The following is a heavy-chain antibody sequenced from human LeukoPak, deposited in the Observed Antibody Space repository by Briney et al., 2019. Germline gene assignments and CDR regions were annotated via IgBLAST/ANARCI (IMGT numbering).Heavy chain of an antibody. J-gene: IGHJ4*02. CDR1: GFTFSSYD. V-gene: IGHV3-23*01. D-gene: IGHD3-10*01. CDR2: ITYSSGYT. CDR3: AKDPSDLGGSGSNNYFDC. Sequence: GGSLRLSCAASGFTFSSYDMSWVRQAPGKGLEWVSGITYSSGYTYYADSVKGRYTISRDNSRNTLYLQMNSLRAEDTAVYYCAKDPSDLGGSGSNNYFDCWGQGTLVTVSS.